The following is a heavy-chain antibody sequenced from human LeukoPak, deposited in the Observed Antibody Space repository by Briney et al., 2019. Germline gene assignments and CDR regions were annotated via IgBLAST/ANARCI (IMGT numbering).Heavy chain of an antibody. CDR3: ARRGYSYGSRGAFDI. CDR2: IYYSGST. Sequence: SETLSLTCTVSGGSISSYYWSWIRQPPGKGLEWIGYIYYSGSTNYNPCLKSRVTISVDTSKNQFSLKLSSVTAADTAVYYCARRGYSYGSRGAFDIWGQGTMVTVSS. CDR1: GGSISSYY. V-gene: IGHV4-59*01. D-gene: IGHD5-18*01. J-gene: IGHJ3*02.